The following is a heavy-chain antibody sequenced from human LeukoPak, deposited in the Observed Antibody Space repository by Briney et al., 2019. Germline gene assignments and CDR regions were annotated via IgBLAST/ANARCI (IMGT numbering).Heavy chain of an antibody. CDR3: ARHSAYATPFDY. CDR2: IYTSGST. Sequence: SETLSLTCTVSGGSISSSSYYWGWVRQPPGKGLEWIVYIYTSGSTNYNPSLKSRVTISVDTSKNQFSLKLSSVTAADTAVYYCARHSAYATPFDYWGQGTLVTVSS. CDR1: GGSISSSSYY. D-gene: IGHD3-10*01. J-gene: IGHJ4*02. V-gene: IGHV4-61*05.